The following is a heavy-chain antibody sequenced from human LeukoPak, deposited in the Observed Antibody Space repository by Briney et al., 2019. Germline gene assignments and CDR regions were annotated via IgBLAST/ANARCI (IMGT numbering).Heavy chain of an antibody. D-gene: IGHD3-22*01. Sequence: SETLSLTCAVFGGSFSGYYWNWIRQPPGKGLEWIGQINPSRNTNYNPSLKSRVTISVDTSKKQFSLKLSSVTAADTAVYYCARVTGYMIEDYFDYWGQGTLGTVSS. CDR2: INPSRNT. V-gene: IGHV4-34*01. J-gene: IGHJ4*02. CDR1: GGSFSGYY. CDR3: ARVTGYMIEDYFDY.